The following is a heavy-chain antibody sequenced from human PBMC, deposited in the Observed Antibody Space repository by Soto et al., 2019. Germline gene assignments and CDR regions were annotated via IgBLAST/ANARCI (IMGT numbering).Heavy chain of an antibody. Sequence: GGSLRLSCTASGFTFGDYAMSWFRQAPGKGLEWVGFIRSKAYGGTTEYAASVKGRFTISRDDSKSIAYLQMNSLKTEDTAVYYCTRDDILTGYNWFDPWGQGTLVTVSS. CDR2: IRSKAYGGTT. CDR1: GFTFGDYA. D-gene: IGHD3-9*01. CDR3: TRDDILTGYNWFDP. V-gene: IGHV3-49*03. J-gene: IGHJ5*02.